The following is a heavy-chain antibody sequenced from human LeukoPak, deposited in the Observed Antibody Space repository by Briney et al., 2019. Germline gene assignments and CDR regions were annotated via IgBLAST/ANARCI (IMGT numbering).Heavy chain of an antibody. CDR1: GGSISSSLYY. D-gene: IGHD4-17*01. J-gene: IGHJ4*03. CDR2: VNYSGTT. Sequence: SSETLSLTCTVSGGSISSSLYYWAWLRQPPGKGLEWIGSVNYSGTTYYNPSLKSLATISVDTSKNQFSLNLSSVTAADTAVYYCARRRTQYDYGDSWGHGTLVSVSS. V-gene: IGHV4-39*01. CDR3: ARRRTQYDYGDS.